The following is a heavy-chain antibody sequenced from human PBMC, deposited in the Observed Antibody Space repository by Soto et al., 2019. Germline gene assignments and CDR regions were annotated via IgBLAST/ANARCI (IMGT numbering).Heavy chain of an antibody. V-gene: IGHV4-59*01. D-gene: IGHD3-10*01. CDR3: ARDLDYGSGSGFFGY. CDR1: GGSISSYY. Sequence: PSETLSLTCTVSGGSISSYYWSWIRQPPGKGLEWIGYIYYSGSTNYNPSLKSRVTISVDTSKNQFSLKLSSVTAADTAVYYCARDLDYGSGSGFFGYWGQGTLVTVSS. CDR2: IYYSGST. J-gene: IGHJ4*02.